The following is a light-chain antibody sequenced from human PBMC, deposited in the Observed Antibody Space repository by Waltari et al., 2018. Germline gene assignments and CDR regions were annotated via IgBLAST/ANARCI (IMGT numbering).Light chain of an antibody. V-gene: IGKV4-1*01. CDR3: QQYYNSRRV. CDR1: QSLFYSSNNKNY. J-gene: IGKJ1*01. CDR2: WAS. Sequence: DIVLTQSPDSLAVSLGERATINCKSSQSLFYSSNNKNYLAWFQQKVGQPPKVLIYWASTRESGVPDRFSGSGSGTDFTLTISSLQAEDVAVYYCQQYYNSRRVFGQGTKVEIK.